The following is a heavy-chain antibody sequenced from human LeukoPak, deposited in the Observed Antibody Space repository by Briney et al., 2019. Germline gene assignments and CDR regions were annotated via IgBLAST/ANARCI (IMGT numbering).Heavy chain of an antibody. CDR2: IYYSGST. CDR1: GGSISSGGYY. Sequence: SQTLSLTCTVSGGSISSGGYYWSWIRQHPGKGLEWIGYIYYSGSTYYNPSLKSRVTISVDTSKNQFSLKLSSVTAADTAVCYCARTIGYYYDSSGYYYPRYYFDYWGQGTLVTVSS. CDR3: ARTIGYYYDSSGYYYPRYYFDY. V-gene: IGHV4-31*03. D-gene: IGHD3-22*01. J-gene: IGHJ4*02.